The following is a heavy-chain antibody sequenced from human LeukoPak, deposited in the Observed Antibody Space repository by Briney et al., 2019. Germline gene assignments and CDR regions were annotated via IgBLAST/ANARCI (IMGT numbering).Heavy chain of an antibody. CDR2: INQSGST. D-gene: IGHD1-26*01. V-gene: IGHV4-34*01. J-gene: IGHJ3*02. Sequence: PSETLSLTCAVYGGSFSGYYWSWIRQPPGKGLEWIGEINQSGSTNYNPSLKSRVTISVDTSKNQFSLKLSSVTAADTAVYYCARADVGANDNAFDIWGQGTMVTVSS. CDR1: GGSFSGYY. CDR3: ARADVGANDNAFDI.